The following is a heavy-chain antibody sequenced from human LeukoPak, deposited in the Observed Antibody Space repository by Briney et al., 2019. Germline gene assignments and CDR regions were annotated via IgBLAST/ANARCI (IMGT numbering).Heavy chain of an antibody. D-gene: IGHD5-12*01. J-gene: IGHJ4*02. CDR2: ISSNGGST. Sequence: GGSLRLSCSAPGCTFSSHAMYWVRQAPGKGLEYGSSISSNGGSTYYADSVKGRFTISRDNSKNTLFLQMSSLRAEDTAVYYCASPYSGYDYNFDHWGQGTLVTVSS. CDR1: GCTFSSHA. CDR3: ASPYSGYDYNFDH. V-gene: IGHV3-64D*06.